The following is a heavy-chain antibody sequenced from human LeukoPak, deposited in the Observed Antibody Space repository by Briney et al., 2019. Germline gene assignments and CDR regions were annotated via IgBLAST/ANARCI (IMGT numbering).Heavy chain of an antibody. CDR3: ARQGSSGWYYYLDY. CDR1: GGSISSYY. D-gene: IGHD6-19*01. CDR2: LYYTGST. Sequence: SETLSLTSTVSGGSISSYYWSWVRQPPGKGLEWIGYLYYTGSTNYNPSLKSRVTMSVDTSKNQFSLNLSSVTAADTAVYYCARQGSSGWYYYLDYWGQGTLVTVSS. V-gene: IGHV4-59*01. J-gene: IGHJ4*02.